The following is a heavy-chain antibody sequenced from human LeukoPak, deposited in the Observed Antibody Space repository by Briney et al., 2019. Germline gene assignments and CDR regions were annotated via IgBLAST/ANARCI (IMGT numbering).Heavy chain of an antibody. V-gene: IGHV3-48*03. J-gene: IGHJ4*02. CDR2: ISRTGSTT. D-gene: IGHD4-23*01. CDR3: ARVADSGGNSDY. Sequence: GGSLRLSCVASGFTFSSYEMNWVRQAPGKGLEGVSYISRTGSTTYYADSVKGRFTISRDNAKNSLYLQMNSLRAEDTAVYYCARVADSGGNSDYWGQGTLVTVSS. CDR1: GFTFSSYE.